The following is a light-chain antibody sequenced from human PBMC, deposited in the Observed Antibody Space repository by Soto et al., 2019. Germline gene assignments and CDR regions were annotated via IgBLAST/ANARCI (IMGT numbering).Light chain of an antibody. Sequence: QAVVTQPRSVSGSPGQSVTISCTGTSSDVGGYNYVSWYQQHPGKAPKLMIYDVSERPSGVPDRFSGSKSGSTASLTISGLQAEDEADYYCCSYAGSYTFAVFGGGTKLTVL. J-gene: IGLJ2*01. CDR3: CSYAGSYTFAV. CDR1: SSDVGGYNY. CDR2: DVS. V-gene: IGLV2-11*01.